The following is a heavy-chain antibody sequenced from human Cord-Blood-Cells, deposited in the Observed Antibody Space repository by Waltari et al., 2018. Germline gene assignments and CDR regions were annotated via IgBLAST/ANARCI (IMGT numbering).Heavy chain of an antibody. CDR1: GYTFTGYY. V-gene: IGHV1-2*02. CDR3: ARDLRLIPSLLGSSYAFDI. J-gene: IGHJ3*02. D-gene: IGHD6-6*01. Sequence: QVQLVQSGAEVKKPGASVKVSCKASGYTFTGYYMHWVRQAPGQGLEWMGWINPNSGGTNYAQKFQGRVTMTRDTSISTAYMELSRLRSDDTAVYYCARDLRLIPSLLGSSYAFDIWGQGTMVTVSS. CDR2: INPNSGGT.